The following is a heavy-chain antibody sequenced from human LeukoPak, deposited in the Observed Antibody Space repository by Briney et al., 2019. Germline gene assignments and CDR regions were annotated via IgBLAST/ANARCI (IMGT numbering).Heavy chain of an antibody. CDR2: INPNSGGT. CDR1: GYTFTGYY. CDR3: ARAWDGPDYYYYGMDV. V-gene: IGHV1-2*04. Sequence: ASVKVSCKASGYTFTGYYMHWVRQAPGQGLEWMGWINPNSGGTNYAQKFQGWVTMTRDTSISTAYMELSRLRSDDTAVYYCARAWDGPDYYYYGMDVWGQGTTVTVSS. J-gene: IGHJ6*02. D-gene: IGHD1-26*01.